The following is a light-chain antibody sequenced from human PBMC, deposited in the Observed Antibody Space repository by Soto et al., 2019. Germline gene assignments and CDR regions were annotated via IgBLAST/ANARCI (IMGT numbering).Light chain of an antibody. J-gene: IGLJ1*01. V-gene: IGLV2-8*01. CDR3: SSYAGSNNPFV. CDR2: EVS. Sequence: QSVLTQPPSASGSPGQSGTISCTGTSSDVGGYKYVSWYQQHPGKAPKLMIYEVSKRPSGVPDRFSGSKSGNTASLTVSGLQAEDEADYYCSSYAGSNNPFVFGTGTKVTVL. CDR1: SSDVGGYKY.